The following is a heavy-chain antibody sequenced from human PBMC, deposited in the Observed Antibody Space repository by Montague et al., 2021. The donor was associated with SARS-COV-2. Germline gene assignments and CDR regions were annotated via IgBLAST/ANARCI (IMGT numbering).Heavy chain of an antibody. J-gene: IGHJ6*03. CDR1: GFSLSTSGMC. D-gene: IGHD6-13*01. CDR3: ARVSSSWSQDYYYYMDV. V-gene: IGHV2-70*11. Sequence: PAPVKPTQTLTLTCTFSGFSLSTSGMCVSWIRQPPGKALEWLARIDWDDDKYYSTSLKTRLTISKDTSKNQVVLTMTNMDPVDTATYYCARVSSSWSQDYYYYMDVLGKGTTVTVSS. CDR2: IDWDDDK.